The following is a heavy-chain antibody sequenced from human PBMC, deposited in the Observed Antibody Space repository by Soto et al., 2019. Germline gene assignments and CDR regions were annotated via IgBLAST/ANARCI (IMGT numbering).Heavy chain of an antibody. CDR2: ISGSGDST. CDR1: GFTFSSYA. D-gene: IGHD1-26*01. J-gene: IGHJ4*02. CDR3: ARRGSGSYYDY. V-gene: IGHV3-23*01. Sequence: EVQLLESGEGLVQPGGSLRLSCAASGFTFSSYAMSWVRQAPGKGLEWVSVISGSGDSTYYADSVKGRFTSSRDNSKNTLDLQMNSLRAEDTAVYYCARRGSGSYYDYWGQGTLVTVSS.